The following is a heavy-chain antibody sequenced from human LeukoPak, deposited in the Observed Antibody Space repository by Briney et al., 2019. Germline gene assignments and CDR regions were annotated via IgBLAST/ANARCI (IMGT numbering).Heavy chain of an antibody. CDR1: GGSFSGYY. Sequence: PSETLSLTCAVNGGSFSGYYWNWIRQPPGKRLEWIGEINHSGSTNYNPSLKSRVTISVDTSKNQFSLKLSSVTAADTAVYYCAARYNWNHPYFDYWGQGTLVTVSS. D-gene: IGHD1-20*01. V-gene: IGHV4-34*01. CDR3: AARYNWNHPYFDY. CDR2: INHSGST. J-gene: IGHJ4*02.